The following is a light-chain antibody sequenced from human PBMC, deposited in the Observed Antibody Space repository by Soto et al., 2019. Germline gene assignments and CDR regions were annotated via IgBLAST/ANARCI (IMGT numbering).Light chain of an antibody. Sequence: QSALTQPASVSGSPGQSITISCTGTSSDVGDYNYVSWYQQHPGKAPKLMIYDVSNRPSGVSNRFSGSKSGNTASLTISGLQAEDEADYSCSSYTTSTSFVVFGGGTKLTVL. CDR3: SSYTTSTSFVV. CDR1: SSDVGDYNY. CDR2: DVS. J-gene: IGLJ2*01. V-gene: IGLV2-14*03.